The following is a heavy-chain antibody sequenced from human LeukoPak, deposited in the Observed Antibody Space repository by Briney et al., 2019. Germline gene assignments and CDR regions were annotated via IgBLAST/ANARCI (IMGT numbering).Heavy chain of an antibody. D-gene: IGHD6-19*01. CDR2: IKQDGSEK. V-gene: IGHV3-7*04. CDR3: ARAPPSIAVAGTCDY. J-gene: IGHJ4*02. CDR1: GFTFSSYW. Sequence: GGSLRLSCAASGFTFSSYWMSWVRQAPGKGLEWVANIKQDGSEKYYVDSVKGRFTISRDNAKNSLYLQMNSLRAEDTAVYYCARAPPSIAVAGTCDYWGRGTLVTVSS.